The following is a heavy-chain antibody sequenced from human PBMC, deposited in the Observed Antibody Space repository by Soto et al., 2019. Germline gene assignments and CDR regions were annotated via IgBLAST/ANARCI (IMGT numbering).Heavy chain of an antibody. D-gene: IGHD2-15*01. V-gene: IGHV1-8*01. Sequence: QVQLVQSEAEVKKPGASVKVSCKASGYTFTSYDINWVRQATGQGLEWMGWMNPNSGNTGYAQKFQGRVTMTRNTSISTAYMELSSLRSEDTAVYYCARGAGCSGGSCQGGLGYWGQGTLVTVSS. J-gene: IGHJ4*02. CDR2: MNPNSGNT. CDR1: GYTFTSYD. CDR3: ARGAGCSGGSCQGGLGY.